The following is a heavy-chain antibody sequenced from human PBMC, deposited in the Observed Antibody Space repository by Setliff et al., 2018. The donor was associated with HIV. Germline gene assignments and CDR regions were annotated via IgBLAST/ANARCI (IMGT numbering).Heavy chain of an antibody. CDR3: ARVRGRYYYHYAMDV. Sequence: SETLSLTCAVYGGSFSGYYWSWIRQPPGKGLEWIGEINDNGSTNYNPSLKSRVTISVDTSKNQFSLKLSSVTAADTAVYYCARVRGRYYYHYAMDVWGQGTSVTVSS. J-gene: IGHJ6*02. V-gene: IGHV4-34*01. CDR1: GGSFSGYY. CDR2: INDNGST. D-gene: IGHD3-10*01.